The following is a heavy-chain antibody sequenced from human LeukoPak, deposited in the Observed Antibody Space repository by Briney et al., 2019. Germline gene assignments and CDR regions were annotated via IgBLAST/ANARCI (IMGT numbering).Heavy chain of an antibody. CDR2: IRYDGSNK. V-gene: IGHV3-30*02. CDR1: GFTFSSYG. J-gene: IGHJ4*02. Sequence: GGSLRLSCAASGFTFSSYGMHWVRQAPGKGLESVAFIRYDGSNKYYADSVKGRFTISRDNSKNTLYLQMNSLRAEDTAVYYCAKEGGLLWDYFDYWGQGTLVTVSS. D-gene: IGHD3-16*01. CDR3: AKEGGLLWDYFDY.